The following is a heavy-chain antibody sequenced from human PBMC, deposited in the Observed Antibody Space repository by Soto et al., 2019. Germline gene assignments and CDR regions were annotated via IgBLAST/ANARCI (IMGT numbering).Heavy chain of an antibody. D-gene: IGHD3-3*01. Sequence: QVQLVQSGAEVKKPGSSVRVSCKASGGSFSNYGISWVRQAPGQGLEWMGGIMPIFGTANYAQKFQGRVTISADELSRSGRLGLSHLSSGDTAILFFGRARDYDFLARPEYALDVWGQGTTVTVS. CDR3: GRARDYDFLARPEYALDV. CDR2: IMPIFGTA. J-gene: IGHJ6*02. CDR1: GGSFSNYG. V-gene: IGHV1-69*01.